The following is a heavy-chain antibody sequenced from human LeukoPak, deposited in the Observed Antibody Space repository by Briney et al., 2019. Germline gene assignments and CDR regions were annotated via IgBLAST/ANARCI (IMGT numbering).Heavy chain of an antibody. CDR2: IYHSGST. Sequence: KPSETLSLTCAVSGYSISSGYYWGWIRQPPGKGLEWIGSIYHSGSTYYNPSLKSRVTISVDTSKNQFSLKLSSVTAAGTAVYYCARTQLWFGFDYWGQGTLVTVSS. V-gene: IGHV4-38-2*01. CDR1: GYSISSGYY. D-gene: IGHD3-10*01. CDR3: ARTQLWFGFDY. J-gene: IGHJ4*02.